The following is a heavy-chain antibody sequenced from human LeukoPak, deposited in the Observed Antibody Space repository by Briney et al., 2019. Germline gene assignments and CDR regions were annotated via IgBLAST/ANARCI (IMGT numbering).Heavy chain of an antibody. D-gene: IGHD3-22*01. CDR2: INPNGGSA. CDR3: ARDYYYDSSGYHTYYFDY. V-gene: IGHV1-46*01. CDR1: GGTFSSYA. J-gene: IGHJ4*02. Sequence: ASVKVSCKASGGTFSSYAISWVRQAPGQGLEWLGIINPNGGSASYAQRFQGRVTMTRDTSTTTVYMELTSLRSEDTAVYYCARDYYYDSSGYHTYYFDYWGQGTQVTVSS.